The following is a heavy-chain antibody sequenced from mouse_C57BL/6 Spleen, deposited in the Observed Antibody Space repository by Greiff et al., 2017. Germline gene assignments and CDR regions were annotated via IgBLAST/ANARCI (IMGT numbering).Heavy chain of an antibody. CDR1: GYAFSSYW. CDR3: ARREGKTGAWFAY. J-gene: IGHJ3*01. Sequence: VQRVESGAELVKPGASVKISCKASGYAFSSYWMNWVKQRPGKGLEWIGQIYPGDGDTNYNGKFKGKATLTADKSSSTAYMQLSSLTSEDSAVYFCARREGKTGAWFAYWGQGTLVTVSA. D-gene: IGHD4-1*01. V-gene: IGHV1-80*01. CDR2: IYPGDGDT.